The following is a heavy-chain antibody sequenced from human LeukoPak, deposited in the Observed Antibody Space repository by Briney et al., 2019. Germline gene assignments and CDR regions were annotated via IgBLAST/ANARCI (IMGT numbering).Heavy chain of an antibody. Sequence: GGSLRLSCAASGCTFSTYWMTWVRQAPGKGMEWVASIKEDGIDKYYVDSVKGRFTISRDSAKNSLFLQMNSLRAEDTAVYYCARDQWRLFDYWGQGTLVTVSS. V-gene: IGHV3-7*04. CDR3: ARDQWRLFDY. J-gene: IGHJ4*02. CDR1: GCTFSTYW. CDR2: IKEDGIDK. D-gene: IGHD6-19*01.